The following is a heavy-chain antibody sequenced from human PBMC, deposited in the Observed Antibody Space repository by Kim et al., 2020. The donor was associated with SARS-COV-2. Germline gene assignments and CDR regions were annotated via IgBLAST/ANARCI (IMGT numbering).Heavy chain of an antibody. V-gene: IGHV3-9*01. J-gene: IGHJ5*02. D-gene: IGHD5-18*01. CDR2: ISWNSGSI. Sequence: GGSLRLSCAASGFTFDDYAMHWVRQAPGKGLEWVSGISWNSGSIGYADSVKGRFTISRDNAKNSLYLQMNSLRAEDTALYYCAKDVDRGGYSYGYRFRNWFDPWGQGTLVTVSS. CDR1: GFTFDDYA. CDR3: AKDVDRGGYSYGYRFRNWFDP.